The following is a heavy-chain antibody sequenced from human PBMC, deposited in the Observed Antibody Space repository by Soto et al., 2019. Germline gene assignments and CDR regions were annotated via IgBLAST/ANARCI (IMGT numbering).Heavy chain of an antibody. Sequence: PSETLSLTCTVSGGSISNSNYYWGWIRQPPGKGLEWIGSIYYSGSTSYNPSLKSRVTISVDTSKNHFSLKLSSVTAADTAVYYCVRHDNYDNSGYFYYHFDYWGRGTLVTVSS. CDR3: VRHDNYDNSGYFYYHFDY. J-gene: IGHJ4*02. V-gene: IGHV4-39*01. CDR2: IYYSGST. D-gene: IGHD3-22*01. CDR1: GGSISNSNYY.